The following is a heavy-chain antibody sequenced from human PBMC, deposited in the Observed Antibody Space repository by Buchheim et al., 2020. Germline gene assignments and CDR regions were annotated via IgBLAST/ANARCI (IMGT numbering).Heavy chain of an antibody. CDR2: ISYDGSNK. CDR3: ARDWGLSRRLGEFTPSY. J-gene: IGHJ4*02. CDR1: GFTFSSYA. D-gene: IGHD3-16*01. Sequence: QVQLAESGGGVVQPGRSLRLSCAASGFTFSSYAMHWVRQAPGKGLEWVAVISYDGSNKYYADSVKGRFTISRDNSKNTLYLQMNSLRAEDTAVYYCARDWGLSRRLGEFTPSYWGQGTL. V-gene: IGHV3-30*04.